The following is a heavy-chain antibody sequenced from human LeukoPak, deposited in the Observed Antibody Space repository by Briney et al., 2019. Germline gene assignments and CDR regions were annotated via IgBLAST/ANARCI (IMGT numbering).Heavy chain of an antibody. J-gene: IGHJ4*02. CDR3: AKASTVLKPIDS. Sequence: PGGSLRLSCAASGFTFSTYAMNRVRQAPGKGLEWVSAISPIGSRTYYADSVKGRFTISRDNSKNTLYLQMNSLRAGDTAIYYCAKASTVLKPIDSWGQGTLVTVSS. CDR2: ISPIGSRT. D-gene: IGHD1-14*01. CDR1: GFTFSTYA. V-gene: IGHV3-23*01.